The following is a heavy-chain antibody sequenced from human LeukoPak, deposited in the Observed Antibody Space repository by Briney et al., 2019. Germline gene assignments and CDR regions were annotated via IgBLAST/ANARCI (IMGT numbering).Heavy chain of an antibody. Sequence: ASVKVSCKVTGNTLSEFSMHWVRQSPGKGLEWMGGFDPEVGETVYAQKFQGRVTMTEDTSTETAYMELSSLRSEDTAVYYCATDLLAGGLKTFDPWGQGTLVTVTS. CDR2: FDPEVGET. CDR1: GNTLSEFS. CDR3: ATDLLAGGLKTFDP. J-gene: IGHJ5*02. V-gene: IGHV1-24*01.